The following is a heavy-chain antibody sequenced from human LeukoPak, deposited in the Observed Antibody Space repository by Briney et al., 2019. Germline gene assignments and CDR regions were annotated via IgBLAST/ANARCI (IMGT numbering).Heavy chain of an antibody. Sequence: GGSLRLSCAASGFTFSSYWMSWVRQAPGKGLEWVANIKQDGSEKYYVDSVKGRFTISRDNSKNTLYLQMNSLRAEDTAVYYCAKATGPITIFFGMDVWGQGTTVTVSS. CDR2: IKQDGSEK. V-gene: IGHV3-7*03. J-gene: IGHJ6*02. D-gene: IGHD3-3*01. CDR3: AKATGPITIFFGMDV. CDR1: GFTFSSYW.